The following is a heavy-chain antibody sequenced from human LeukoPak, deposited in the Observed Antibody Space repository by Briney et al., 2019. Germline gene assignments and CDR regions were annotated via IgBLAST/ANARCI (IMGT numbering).Heavy chain of an antibody. D-gene: IGHD4-17*01. CDR2: IKKDGSEK. CDR1: GFTFHTYA. Sequence: SGGSLRLSCAASGFTFHTYAMSWVRQAPGKGLEWVANIKKDGSEKYYVDSVKGRFTISRDNAKNSLYLQMNSLRAEDTALYYCAKDMLYTVTTPIYFQHWGQGTLVTVSS. J-gene: IGHJ1*01. CDR3: AKDMLYTVTTPIYFQH. V-gene: IGHV3-7*03.